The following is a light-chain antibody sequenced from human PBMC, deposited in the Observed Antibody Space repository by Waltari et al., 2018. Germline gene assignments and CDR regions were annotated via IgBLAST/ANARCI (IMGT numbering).Light chain of an antibody. CDR3: AAWDDSLNRRYV. CDR2: KNN. J-gene: IGLJ1*01. Sequence: QSVLPQPPSAAGTPGQRVPISCSGSNSHIGSTVLSWFPQVPGSAPKRLIRKNNQRPSAVPDRFSCSKSGTSASLAISGLRPEDEADYYCAAWDDSLNRRYVFGTGTRVTVL. V-gene: IGLV1-44*01. CDR1: NSHIGSTV.